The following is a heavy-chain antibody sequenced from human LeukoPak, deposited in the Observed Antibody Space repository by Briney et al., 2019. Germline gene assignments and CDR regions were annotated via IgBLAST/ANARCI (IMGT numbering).Heavy chain of an antibody. J-gene: IGHJ4*02. CDR2: IYSGGST. V-gene: IGHV3-53*01. CDR3: ARGRISIGFDY. Sequence: PGGSLRLSCAASGFTVSSNYMSWVRQAPGKGLECVSVIYSGGSTYYADSVKGRFTISRDNSKNTLYLQMNSLRAEDTAVYYCARGRISIGFDYWGPGTLVTVSS. CDR1: GFTVSSNY. D-gene: IGHD2-15*01.